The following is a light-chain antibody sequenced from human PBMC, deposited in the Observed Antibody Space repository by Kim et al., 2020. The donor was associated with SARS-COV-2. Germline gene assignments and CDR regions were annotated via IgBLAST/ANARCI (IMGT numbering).Light chain of an antibody. CDR2: GAS. CDR1: QNINTN. CDR3: QQHNNWPIT. V-gene: IGKV3-15*01. J-gene: IGKJ4*01. Sequence: EIVMTQSPATLSVSPGERATLSCRASQNINTNLAWFQQKAGQAPRLLIYGASNRATDIPARFSGSGSGTEFTLTISSLQSEDFAVYYCQQHNNWPITFGGGTKVDIK.